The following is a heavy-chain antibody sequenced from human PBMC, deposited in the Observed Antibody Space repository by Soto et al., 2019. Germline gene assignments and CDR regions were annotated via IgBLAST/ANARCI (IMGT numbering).Heavy chain of an antibody. V-gene: IGHV1-69*06. CDR2: IIPIFGTA. CDR3: ARDPSPYCTHGVCYRGWFDP. Sequence: QVQLVQSGAEVKKPGSSVKVSCKASGGTFSSYAISWVRQAPGQGLEWMGGIIPIFGTANYAQKFQGRVTITADKSTSTAYMELSSLRSEDTAVYYCARDPSPYCTHGVCYRGWFDPWGQGTLVTVSS. J-gene: IGHJ5*02. D-gene: IGHD2-8*01. CDR1: GGTFSSYA.